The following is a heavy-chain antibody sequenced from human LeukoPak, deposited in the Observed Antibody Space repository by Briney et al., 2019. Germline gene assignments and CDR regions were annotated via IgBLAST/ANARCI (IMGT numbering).Heavy chain of an antibody. Sequence: GGTLRLSCAASGFTFDDYAMHWVRQAPGKGLEWVSLISGDGGSTYYADSVKDRFTISRDNSKNSLYLQMNSLRTEDTALYYCATQGGRYFDWLFNWFDPWGQGTLVTVSS. CDR2: ISGDGGST. CDR3: ATQGGRYFDWLFNWFDP. D-gene: IGHD3-9*01. J-gene: IGHJ5*02. CDR1: GFTFDDYA. V-gene: IGHV3-43*02.